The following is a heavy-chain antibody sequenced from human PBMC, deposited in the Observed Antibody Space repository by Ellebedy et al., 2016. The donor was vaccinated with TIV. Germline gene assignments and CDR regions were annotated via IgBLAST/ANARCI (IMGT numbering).Heavy chain of an antibody. CDR2: ISDDGRTT. D-gene: IGHD3-16*01. J-gene: IGHJ4*02. V-gene: IGHV3-74*01. Sequence: LSLTCAASGFTFSRYWMLWVRQAPGEGLTWVSRISDDGRTTDYADSVKGRFVIPRDNAKNTLSLQMNSLRVDDTAVYYCARVRNGGLEYWGQGALVTVSS. CDR1: GFTFSRYW. CDR3: ARVRNGGLEY.